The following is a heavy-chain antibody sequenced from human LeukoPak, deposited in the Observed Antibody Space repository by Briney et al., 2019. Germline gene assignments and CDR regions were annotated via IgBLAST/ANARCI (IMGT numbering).Heavy chain of an antibody. CDR3: ARGPSITMIVVGYAFDI. CDR2: INHSGSA. D-gene: IGHD3-22*01. CDR1: GGSISSSSYY. Sequence: SETLSLTCTVSGGSISSSSYYWSWIRQPPGKGLEWIGEINHSGSANYNPSLKSRVTISVDTSKNQFSLKLSSVTAADTAVYYCARGPSITMIVVGYAFDIWGQGTMVTVSS. V-gene: IGHV4-39*07. J-gene: IGHJ3*02.